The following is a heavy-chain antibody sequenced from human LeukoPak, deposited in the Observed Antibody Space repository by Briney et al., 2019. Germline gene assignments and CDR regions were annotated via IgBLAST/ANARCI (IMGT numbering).Heavy chain of an antibody. CDR3: AREDVRKLDC. Sequence: PGGSLRLSCTASGFTFSSYGMHWVRQAPGKGREWVTLIRFDGTNQYYADSVKGRFAISRDNSKNTVYLQMNSLIAEDTAVYYCAREDVRKLDCWGQGTLVTVSS. CDR2: IRFDGTNQ. D-gene: IGHD3-10*02. CDR1: GFTFSSYG. J-gene: IGHJ4*02. V-gene: IGHV3-30*02.